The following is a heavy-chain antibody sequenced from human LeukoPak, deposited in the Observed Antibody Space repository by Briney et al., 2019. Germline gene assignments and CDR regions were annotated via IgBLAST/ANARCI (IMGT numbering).Heavy chain of an antibody. CDR2: ISYDGSNK. V-gene: IGHV3-30*18. J-gene: IGHJ4*02. CDR3: AKVRGGYCSSTSCSLPNDY. CDR1: GFTFSSYG. D-gene: IGHD2-2*01. Sequence: GGSLRLSCAASGFTFSSYGMHWVRQAPGKGLEWVAVISYDGSNKYYADSVKGRFTISRDNSKNTLYLQMNSLRAEDTAVYYCAKVRGGYCSSTSCSLPNDYWGQGTLVTVSS.